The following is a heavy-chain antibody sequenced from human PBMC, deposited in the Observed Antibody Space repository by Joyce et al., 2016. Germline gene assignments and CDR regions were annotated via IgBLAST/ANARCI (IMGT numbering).Heavy chain of an antibody. CDR2: ISGSGGST. J-gene: IGHJ4*02. CDR1: GLTFSMYA. D-gene: IGHD2-15*01. Sequence: EVQFLQSGGGMGQPGGSLRLSCTASGLTFSMYAMSWVRQAPGKGLEWVSAISGSGGSTYYAESVKGRFTISRDNSKNTLFLQMDNLRAEDTALYYCAKDALLGYCSHNGCLYFDYWGQGTLVTVSA. CDR3: AKDALLGYCSHNGCLYFDY. V-gene: IGHV3-23*01.